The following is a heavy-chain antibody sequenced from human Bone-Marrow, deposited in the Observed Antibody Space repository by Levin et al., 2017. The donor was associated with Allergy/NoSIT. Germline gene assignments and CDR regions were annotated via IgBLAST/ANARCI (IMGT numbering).Heavy chain of an antibody. CDR1: GFTFSGFS. Sequence: LGESLKISCEASGFTFSGFSMNWVRQAPGKGLEWVSSITRSSSYIYYADSMKGRITISRDDARNSLHLQMSSLRAEDTAVYYCARTYTDYYDAFDIWGQGTMVTVSS. J-gene: IGHJ3*02. CDR3: ARTYTDYYDAFDI. CDR2: ITRSSSYI. D-gene: IGHD2-2*02. V-gene: IGHV3-21*01.